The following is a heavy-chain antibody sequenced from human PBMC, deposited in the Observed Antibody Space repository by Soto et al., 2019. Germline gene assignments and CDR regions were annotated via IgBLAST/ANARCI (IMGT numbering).Heavy chain of an antibody. Sequence: ASVKVSCKASGGTFSSYAISWVRQAPGQGLEWMGGIIPIFGTANYAQKFQGRVTITADESTSTAYMELSSLRSEDTAVYYCARCXTYYDFWSGYSYYGMDVWGQGTTVTVSS. D-gene: IGHD3-3*01. V-gene: IGHV1-69*13. CDR3: ARCXTYYDFWSGYSYYGMDV. CDR1: GGTFSSYA. J-gene: IGHJ6*02. CDR2: IIPIFGTA.